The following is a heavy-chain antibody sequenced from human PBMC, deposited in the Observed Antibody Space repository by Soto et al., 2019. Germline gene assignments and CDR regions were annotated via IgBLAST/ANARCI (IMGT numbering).Heavy chain of an antibody. CDR1: CYTLTRYG. CDR3: ARDPNSGDFDY. J-gene: IGHJ4*02. V-gene: IGHV1-18*01. Sequence: VAPVKVSCQASCYTLTRYGISWVRQAPGQGLEWMGWISAYNGNTNYAQKLQGRVTMTTDTSTSTAYMELRSLRSDDTAVYYCARDPNSGDFDYWGQGTLVTVSS. D-gene: IGHD2-21*01. CDR2: ISAYNGNT.